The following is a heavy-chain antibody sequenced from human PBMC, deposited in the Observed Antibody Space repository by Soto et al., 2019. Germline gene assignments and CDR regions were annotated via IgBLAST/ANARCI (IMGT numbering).Heavy chain of an antibody. CDR3: AREGFGGSYLVS. CDR2: IIPLSGAA. D-gene: IGHD1-26*01. J-gene: IGHJ4*02. V-gene: IGHV1-69*01. CDR1: GGTQSIYL. Sequence: SVKVYRKASGGTQSIYLISWVRQAPGQGLEWMGGIIPLSGAANYAQKFQGRVTITADESKDTAFMDLTSLRSEDTAVYYCAREGFGGSYLVSWCKGTLLTVS.